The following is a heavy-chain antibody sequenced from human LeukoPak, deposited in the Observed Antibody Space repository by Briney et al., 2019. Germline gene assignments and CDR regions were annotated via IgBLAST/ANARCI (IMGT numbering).Heavy chain of an antibody. Sequence: ASVKVSCKASGYTFTSYYMHWVRQAPGQGLEWMGWISAYNGNTNYAQKLQGRVTMTTDTSTSTAYMELRSLRSDDTAVYYCARWEQPLYYMDVWGKGTTVTVSS. D-gene: IGHD1/OR15-1a*01. CDR1: GYTFTSYY. J-gene: IGHJ6*03. V-gene: IGHV1-18*04. CDR2: ISAYNGNT. CDR3: ARWEQPLYYMDV.